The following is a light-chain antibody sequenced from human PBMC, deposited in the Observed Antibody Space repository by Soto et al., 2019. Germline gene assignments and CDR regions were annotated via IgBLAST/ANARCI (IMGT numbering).Light chain of an antibody. CDR1: QTINNN. V-gene: IGKV3-15*01. CDR2: GAS. J-gene: IGKJ1*01. Sequence: ETVMTQSPVTLSVSPGEGATLSCRASQTINNNLAWYQQKPGQAPRLLIYGASRRATGVPARFRGSGSGTEFTLTISSLQSEDFAVYYCLHYNNGPRFGQGTKVDVK. CDR3: LHYNNGPR.